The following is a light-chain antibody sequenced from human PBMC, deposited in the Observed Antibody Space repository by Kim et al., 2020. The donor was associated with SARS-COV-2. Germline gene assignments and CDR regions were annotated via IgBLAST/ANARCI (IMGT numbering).Light chain of an antibody. CDR1: QSLLHSNGYTY. J-gene: IGKJ1*01. Sequence: DFVMTQSPLSLPVTPGEPASISCRSSQSLLHSNGYTYLDWYLQKPGQSPQLLIYLGSYRASGVPDRFSGSGSGTDFTLKISRVEAEDVGIYYCMQTLQTRTFGQGTKVDIK. CDR3: MQTLQTRT. V-gene: IGKV2-28*01. CDR2: LGS.